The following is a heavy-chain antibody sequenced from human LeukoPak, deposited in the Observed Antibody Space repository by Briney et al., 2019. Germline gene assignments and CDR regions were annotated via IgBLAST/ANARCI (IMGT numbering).Heavy chain of an antibody. D-gene: IGHD1-14*01. CDR1: GFIFDTHP. CDR2: ISGSGDST. CDR3: VRRAAVRGMDF. Sequence: GGSLRLSCTASGFIFDTHPLTWVRQAPGKGLEWVAGISGSGDSTNYGDSVKGRFTISRDNFKRTVHLEMSNLRADDTAMYYCVRRAAVRGMDFWGLGTTVIVSS. J-gene: IGHJ6*02. V-gene: IGHV3-23*01.